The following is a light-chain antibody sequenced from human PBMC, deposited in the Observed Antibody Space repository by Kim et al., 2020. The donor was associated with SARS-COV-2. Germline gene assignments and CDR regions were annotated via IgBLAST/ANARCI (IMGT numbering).Light chain of an antibody. CDR3: QSYNRSNGV. CDR2: EDD. J-gene: IGLJ3*02. CDR1: SGSIGDNS. Sequence: GKTVTISCSRSSGSIGDNSVQWYQQRPGGAPTTLIYEDDQRPSGVPDRFSGSNDSSSDSAALSSFRLKTEDEAYCYSQSYNRSNGVFGGGTQLTVL. V-gene: IGLV6-57*03.